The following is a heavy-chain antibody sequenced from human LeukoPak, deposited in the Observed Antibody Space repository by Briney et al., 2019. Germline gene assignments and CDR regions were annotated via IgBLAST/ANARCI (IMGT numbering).Heavy chain of an antibody. CDR1: GFTFNSYV. CDR2: ISGSGGST. J-gene: IGHJ6*02. V-gene: IGHV3-23*01. D-gene: IGHD3-10*01. Sequence: PGGSLRLSCAASGFTFNSYVMSWVRQAPGKGLEWVSGISGSGGSTYYADSVKGRFTISRDNSKNTLYLQMNSLRAEGTAVYYCAKSRGGFGDYGMDVWGQGTTVTVSS. CDR3: AKSRGGFGDYGMDV.